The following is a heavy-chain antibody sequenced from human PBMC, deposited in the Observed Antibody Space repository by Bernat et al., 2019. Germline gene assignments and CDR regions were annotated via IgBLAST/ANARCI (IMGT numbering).Heavy chain of an antibody. CDR2: ISYDGSNK. J-gene: IGHJ4*02. CDR3: ARSLRVGEGELDY. Sequence: QVQLVESGGGVVQPGRSLRLSCAASGFTFSSYAMHWVRQAPGKGLEWVAVISYDGSNKYYADSVKGRFTISRDNSKNTLYLQMNSLRAEDTAVYYCARSLRVGEGELDYWGQGTLVTVSS. V-gene: IGHV3-30-3*01. D-gene: IGHD3-10*01. CDR1: GFTFSSYA.